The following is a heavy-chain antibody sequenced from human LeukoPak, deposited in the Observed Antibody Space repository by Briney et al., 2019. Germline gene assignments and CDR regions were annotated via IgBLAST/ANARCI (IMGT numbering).Heavy chain of an antibody. CDR2: IYYSGST. J-gene: IGHJ4*02. V-gene: IGHV4-39*07. D-gene: IGHD6-13*01. Sequence: SETLSLTCTVSGGSISSYYWGWIRQPPGKGLEWIGSIYYSGSTYYNPSLKSRVTISVDTSKNHFSLRLSSVTAADTAVYYCAREVAYSRSLDYWGQGTLVTVSS. CDR3: AREVAYSRSLDY. CDR1: GGSISSYY.